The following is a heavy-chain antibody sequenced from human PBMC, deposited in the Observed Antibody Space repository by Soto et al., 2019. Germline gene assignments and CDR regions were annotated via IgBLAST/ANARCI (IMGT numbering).Heavy chain of an antibody. CDR3: ARGVVAATNDAFDI. D-gene: IGHD2-15*01. V-gene: IGHV1-69*02. CDR2: IIPILGIA. J-gene: IGHJ3*02. Sequence: QVQLVQSGAEVQKPGSSVKVSCKASGGTFSSYTISWVRQAPGQGLEWMGRIIPILGIANYAQKFQGRVTITADKSTSTAYMELSSLRSEDTAVYYCARGVVAATNDAFDIWGQGTMVTVSS. CDR1: GGTFSSYT.